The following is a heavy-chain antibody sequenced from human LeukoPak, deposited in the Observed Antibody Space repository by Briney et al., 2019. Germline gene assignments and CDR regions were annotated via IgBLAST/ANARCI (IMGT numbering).Heavy chain of an antibody. J-gene: IGHJ1*01. D-gene: IGHD6-19*01. Sequence: SETLSLTCTVSGDSISSSSYYWGWIRQPPGKGLEWIGSIYYSGSTTYNPSLKSRVTISVDTSKNQFSLKLSSVTAADTAVYYCARGRRYSSGWSAFQHWGQGTLVTVSS. CDR1: GDSISSSSYY. CDR2: IYYSGST. CDR3: ARGRRYSSGWSAFQH. V-gene: IGHV4-39*07.